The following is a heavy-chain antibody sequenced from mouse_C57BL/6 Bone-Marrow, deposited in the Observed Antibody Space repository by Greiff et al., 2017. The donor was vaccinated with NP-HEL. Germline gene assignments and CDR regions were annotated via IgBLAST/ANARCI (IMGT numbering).Heavy chain of an antibody. J-gene: IGHJ3*01. CDR2: IDPENGDT. CDR1: GFNIKDDY. Sequence: VQLQQSGAELVRPGASVKLSCTASGFNIKDDYMHWVKQRPEQGLEWIGWIDPENGDTEYASKFQGKATITADTSSNTAYLQLSSLTSEDTAVYYCTTLYYYGSSSHWGQGTLVTFSA. CDR3: TTLYYYGSSSH. D-gene: IGHD1-1*01. V-gene: IGHV14-4*01.